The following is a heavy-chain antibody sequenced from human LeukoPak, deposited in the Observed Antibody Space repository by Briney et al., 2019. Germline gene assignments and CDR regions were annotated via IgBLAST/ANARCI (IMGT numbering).Heavy chain of an antibody. D-gene: IGHD3-10*01. J-gene: IGHJ4*02. Sequence: SETLSLTCAVYGGSFSGYYWGWIRKPPGKGLEWIGSIYQSGNTYYNPSLKSRVTIFVDTAKNQFSLRLNSVTAADTAVYYCARQIGAPGFDYWGQGTLVTVSS. CDR2: IYQSGNT. V-gene: IGHV4-34*01. CDR1: GGSFSGYY. CDR3: ARQIGAPGFDY.